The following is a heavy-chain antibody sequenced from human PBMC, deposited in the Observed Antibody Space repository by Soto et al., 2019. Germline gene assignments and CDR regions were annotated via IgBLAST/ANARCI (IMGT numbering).Heavy chain of an antibody. J-gene: IGHJ4*02. CDR2: IWYDGSNK. D-gene: IGHD4-4*01. Sequence: GGSLRLSCAASGFTFSSYGMHWVRQAPGKGLEWVAVIWYDGSNKYYADSVKGRFTISRDNSKNTLYLQMNSLRAEDTAVYYCARGDMTTHQTGPFDYWGQGTLVTVSS. V-gene: IGHV3-33*01. CDR1: GFTFSSYG. CDR3: ARGDMTTHQTGPFDY.